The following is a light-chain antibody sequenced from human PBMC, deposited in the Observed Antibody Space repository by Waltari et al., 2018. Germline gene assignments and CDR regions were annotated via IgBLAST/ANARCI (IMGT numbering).Light chain of an antibody. CDR3: QQRSNWPPR. Sequence: EIVLTQSPATLSLSPGERATLSCRASQSVSSYLAWYQQKPGQAPRLLIYDASNRATGIPARLSGSGSGTDFTLTISSLEPEDFAVYYCQQRSNWPPRFGGGTKVEIK. CDR1: QSVSSY. V-gene: IGKV3-11*01. J-gene: IGKJ4*02. CDR2: DAS.